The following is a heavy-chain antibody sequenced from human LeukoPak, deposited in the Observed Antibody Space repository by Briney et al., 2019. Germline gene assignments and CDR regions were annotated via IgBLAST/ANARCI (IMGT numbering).Heavy chain of an antibody. CDR3: ARQRWASGTVNWFEP. J-gene: IGHJ5*02. Sequence: GESLKISCETSGYSFTTYWIGWVRQRPGTGLEWVGAIYPDDSDTRYSPSFQGQVAISADRSIRTAYLKWNSLKASDTGMYYCARQRWASGTVNWFEPWGQGTLVTVSS. CDR2: IYPDDSDT. D-gene: IGHD3-10*01. CDR1: GYSFTTYW. V-gene: IGHV5-51*01.